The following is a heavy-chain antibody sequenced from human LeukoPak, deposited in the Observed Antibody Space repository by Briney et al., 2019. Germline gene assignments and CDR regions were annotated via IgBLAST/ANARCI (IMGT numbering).Heavy chain of an antibody. CDR2: ISAYNGNT. CDR3: ARDGFKTSGKSAGGLTVTTAPYYYYGMDV. CDR1: GYTFTSYG. D-gene: IGHD4-17*01. J-gene: IGHJ6*02. V-gene: IGHV1-18*01. Sequence: ASVKVSCKASGYTFTSYGISWVRQAPGQGLEWMGWISAYNGNTNYAQKLQGRVTMTTDTSTSTAYMELRSLRSDDTAVYYCARDGFKTSGKSAGGLTVTTAPYYYYGMDVWGQGTTVTVSS.